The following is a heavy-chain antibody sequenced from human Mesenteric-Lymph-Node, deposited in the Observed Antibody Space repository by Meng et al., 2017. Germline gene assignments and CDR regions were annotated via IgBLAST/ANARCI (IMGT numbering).Heavy chain of an antibody. CDR1: GYTFTTYG. D-gene: IGHD6-19*01. V-gene: IGHV1-8*01. CDR2: MNPNSGST. Sequence: ASVKVSCKASGYTFTTYGINWVRQATGQGLEWMGWMNPNSGSTGYAQKFQGRVTITRDTAMSTAYMELSSLRAEDTAIYHCAKPLVAGRLGGVDVWGQGTTVTVSS. J-gene: IGHJ6*02. CDR3: AKPLVAGRLGGVDV.